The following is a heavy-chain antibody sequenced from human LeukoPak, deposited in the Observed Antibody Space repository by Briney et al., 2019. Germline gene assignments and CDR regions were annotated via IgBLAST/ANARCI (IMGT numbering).Heavy chain of an antibody. V-gene: IGHV4-34*01. CDR3: ARGYSSSSSGFDY. CDR1: GGSFSGYY. J-gene: IGHJ4*02. D-gene: IGHD6-6*01. CDR2: INHSGST. Sequence: SETLSLTCAVYGGSFSGYYWSWIRQPPGKGLEWIGEINHSGSTNYNPSLKSRVTISVDTSKNQFSLKLSSVTAADTAVYYCARGYSSSSSGFDYWGQGTLVTVSS.